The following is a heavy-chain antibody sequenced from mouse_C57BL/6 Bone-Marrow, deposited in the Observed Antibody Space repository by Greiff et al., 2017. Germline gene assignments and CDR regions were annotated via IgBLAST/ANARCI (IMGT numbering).Heavy chain of an antibody. D-gene: IGHD5-2*01. CDR3: AKGNRGYLDY. CDR2: IYPGDGDT. CDR1: GYAFSSSW. J-gene: IGHJ2*01. Sequence: VKLQESGPELVKPGASVKISCKASGYAFSSSWMNWVKQRPGKGLEWIGRIYPGDGDTNYNGKFKGKATLTADKSSSTAYMQLSSLTSEDSAVYFCAKGNRGYLDYWGQGTTLTVSS. V-gene: IGHV1-82*01.